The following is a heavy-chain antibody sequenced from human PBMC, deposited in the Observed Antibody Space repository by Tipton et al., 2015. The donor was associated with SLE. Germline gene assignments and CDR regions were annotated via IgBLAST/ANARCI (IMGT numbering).Heavy chain of an antibody. J-gene: IGHJ4*02. Sequence: TLSLTCQVSGGSINSHYWSWIRQPPGKGLAWIGYIYYTGSTDYTPSLNSRVTISVDASKNQFSLNLNSVTAADTAVYYCARHYTIFEHWGQGTLVTVSS. CDR1: GGSINSHY. D-gene: IGHD3-3*01. CDR2: IYYTGST. V-gene: IGHV4-59*08. CDR3: ARHYTIFEH.